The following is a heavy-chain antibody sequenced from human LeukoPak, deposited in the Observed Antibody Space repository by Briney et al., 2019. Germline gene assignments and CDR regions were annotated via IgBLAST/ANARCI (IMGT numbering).Heavy chain of an antibody. J-gene: IGHJ4*02. CDR1: GYTLTELS. V-gene: IGHV1-24*01. D-gene: IGHD3-22*01. CDR2: FDPEDGET. Sequence: ASVKVSCKVSGYTLTELSMHWVRQAPGKGLEWMGGFDPEDGETIYAQKFQGRVTMTEDTPTDTAYMELSSLRSEDTAVYYCATDPYYYDSSGYIAFWGQGTLVTVSS. CDR3: ATDPYYYDSSGYIAF.